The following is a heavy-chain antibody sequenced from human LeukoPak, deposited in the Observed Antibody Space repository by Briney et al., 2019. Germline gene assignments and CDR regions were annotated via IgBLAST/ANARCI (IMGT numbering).Heavy chain of an antibody. V-gene: IGHV1-69*05. CDR3: ARGELTYSSGCDY. Sequence: SVKVSCKASGGTFSSYAISWVRQAPGQGLEWMGRIIPIFGTANYAQKFQGRVTITTDESTSAAYMELSSLRSEDTAVYYYARGELTYSSGCDYWGQGTLVTVSS. CDR2: IIPIFGTA. CDR1: GGTFSSYA. D-gene: IGHD6-19*01. J-gene: IGHJ4*02.